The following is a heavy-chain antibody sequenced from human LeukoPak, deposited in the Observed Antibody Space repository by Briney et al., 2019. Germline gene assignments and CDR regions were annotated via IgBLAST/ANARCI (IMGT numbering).Heavy chain of an antibody. D-gene: IGHD3-10*01. Sequence: GGSLRLSCAASGFTFSSYSMNWVRQAPGKGLEGVSSISSSSSYIYYADPVKGRFTISRDNAKNSLYLQMNSLRAEDTAVYYCARDFPSRYGSGSYYSFDYWGQGTLVTVSS. CDR2: ISSSSSYI. V-gene: IGHV3-21*01. J-gene: IGHJ4*02. CDR1: GFTFSSYS. CDR3: ARDFPSRYGSGSYYSFDY.